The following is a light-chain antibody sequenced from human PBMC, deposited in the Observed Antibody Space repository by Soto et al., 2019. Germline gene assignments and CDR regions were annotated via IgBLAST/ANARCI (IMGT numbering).Light chain of an antibody. CDR3: SSHAGGHSYV. CDR2: EVS. V-gene: IGLV2-8*01. Sequence: SVLPRAAYASVSPGQSVTISNTGTSSDVGGYNSVSWYQQHPGKAPKLMIYEVSKRPSGVPDRFSGSKSGNTASLTVSGLQAEDEADYYCSSHAGGHSYVFGTGTKVTVL. J-gene: IGLJ1*01. CDR1: SSDVGGYNS.